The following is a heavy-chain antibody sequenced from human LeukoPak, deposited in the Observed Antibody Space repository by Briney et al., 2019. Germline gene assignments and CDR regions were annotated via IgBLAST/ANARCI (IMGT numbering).Heavy chain of an antibody. D-gene: IGHD6-13*01. V-gene: IGHV1-18*01. J-gene: IGHJ4*02. CDR3: ARDRKRIAAAGTIDY. Sequence: ASVTVSFTASGYAFTIYGISWVRQAPGQGLEWMGWISAYNGNTNYAQKLQGRVTMTTDTSTSTAYMELRSLRSDDTAVYYCARDRKRIAAAGTIDYWGQGTLVTVSS. CDR1: GYAFTIYG. CDR2: ISAYNGNT.